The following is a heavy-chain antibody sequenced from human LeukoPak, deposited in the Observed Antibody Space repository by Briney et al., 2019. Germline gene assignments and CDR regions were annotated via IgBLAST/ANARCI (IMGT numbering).Heavy chain of an antibody. D-gene: IGHD5-24*01. CDR3: ARDADGYNLDY. CDR2: INPSGGST. CDR1: GYTFTSYG. J-gene: IGHJ4*02. Sequence: ASVKVSCKASGYTFTSYGISWVRQAPGQGLEWMGIINPSGGSTSYAQKFQGRVTMTRDMSTSTVYMELSSLRSEDTAVYYCARDADGYNLDYWGQGTLVTVSS. V-gene: IGHV1-46*01.